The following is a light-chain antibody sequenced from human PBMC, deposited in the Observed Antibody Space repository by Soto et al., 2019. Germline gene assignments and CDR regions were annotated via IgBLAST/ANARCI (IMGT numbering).Light chain of an antibody. CDR1: QSVSNY. CDR3: QQRHQLRT. CDR2: HAS. J-gene: IGKJ4*01. Sequence: VLTQSPATLSLSPGERATLSCRASQSVSNYLAWYQQRPGQAPRLLIYHASTRATGIPARFSGSGSGTDFPLTISRLEPEDFAVYYCQQRHQLRTFGGGTKVEI. V-gene: IGKV3-11*01.